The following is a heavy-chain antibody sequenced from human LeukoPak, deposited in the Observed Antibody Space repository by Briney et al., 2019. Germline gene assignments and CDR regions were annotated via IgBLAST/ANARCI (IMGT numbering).Heavy chain of an antibody. Sequence: SETLSLTCTVSGGSISNPNYYWGWIRQPPGKGLEWIGTIYYSGSTYYNPSLKSRVTMSVDTSKNQFSLKLSSVTAADTAVYYCARGGSWFDPWGQGTLVTVSS. J-gene: IGHJ5*02. V-gene: IGHV4-39*07. CDR2: IYYSGST. CDR1: GGSISNPNYY. D-gene: IGHD2-15*01. CDR3: ARGGSWFDP.